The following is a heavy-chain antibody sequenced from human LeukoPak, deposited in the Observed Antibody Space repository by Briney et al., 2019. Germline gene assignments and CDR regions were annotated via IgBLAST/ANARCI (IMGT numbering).Heavy chain of an antibody. CDR3: AKAGRYFDWLLSPEYFQH. J-gene: IGHJ1*01. Sequence: PGGSLRLSCAASGFTFSSYAMSWVRQAPGKGLEWVSAISGSGGSTYYADSVKGRFTISRDNSKNTLYLQMNSLRAEDTAVYYCAKAGRYFDWLLSPEYFQHWGQGTLVTVSS. V-gene: IGHV3-23*01. D-gene: IGHD3-9*01. CDR2: ISGSGGST. CDR1: GFTFSSYA.